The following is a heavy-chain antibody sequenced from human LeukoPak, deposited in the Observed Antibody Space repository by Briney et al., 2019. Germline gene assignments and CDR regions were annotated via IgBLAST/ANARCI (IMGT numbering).Heavy chain of an antibody. J-gene: IGHJ4*02. CDR3: ARDITSRYLDY. Sequence: PGGSLRLSCEASGFTFRRHGMHWVRQAPGKGLEWVAVIWYDGSNKYYADSVKGRFTISRDNSKNTLYLQMNSLRAEDTALCYCARDITSRYLDYWGQGTLVTVSS. V-gene: IGHV3-33*01. CDR1: GFTFRRHG. CDR2: IWYDGSNK. D-gene: IGHD1-14*01.